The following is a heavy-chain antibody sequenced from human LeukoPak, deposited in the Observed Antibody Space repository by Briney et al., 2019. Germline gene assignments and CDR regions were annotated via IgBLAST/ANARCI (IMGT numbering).Heavy chain of an antibody. D-gene: IGHD3-16*01. CDR1: GFTFRSYA. J-gene: IGHJ4*02. CDR2: ISGSGGST. Sequence: GGSLRLSCAASGFTFRSYAMSWVRQGPGKGLEWVSGISGSGGSTYYADSVKGRFTISRDNSKNTVYLQMNSLRAEDTAVYYCAKGGMGTSDSSSDYWGQGTLVTVSS. V-gene: IGHV3-23*01. CDR3: AKGGMGTSDSSSDY.